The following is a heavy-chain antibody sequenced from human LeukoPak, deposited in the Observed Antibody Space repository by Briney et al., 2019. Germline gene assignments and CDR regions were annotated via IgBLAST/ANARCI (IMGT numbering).Heavy chain of an antibody. CDR3: ARGLRYFDWYSPGGGYFDY. D-gene: IGHD3-9*01. Sequence: ASVKVSCKASGYTFTSYAMHWVRQAPGQRLEWMGWINAGNGNTKYSQKFQGRVTITRDTSASTAYMELSSLRSEDTAVYSCARGLRYFDWYSPGGGYFDYWGQGTLVTVSS. CDR1: GYTFTSYA. CDR2: INAGNGNT. J-gene: IGHJ4*02. V-gene: IGHV1-3*01.